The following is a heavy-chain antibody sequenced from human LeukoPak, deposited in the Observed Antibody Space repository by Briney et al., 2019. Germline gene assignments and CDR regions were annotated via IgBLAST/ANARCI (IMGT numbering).Heavy chain of an antibody. D-gene: IGHD6-13*01. CDR3: ARAPVYSSSWYDI. Sequence: SETLSLTCTVSGGSISSYYWSWIRQPPGKGLEWIGYIYYSGSTNYNPSLKSRVTISVDTSKNQFSLKLSSVTAADTAVYYCARAPVYSSSWYDIWGQGTMVTVSS. J-gene: IGHJ3*02. V-gene: IGHV4-59*01. CDR2: IYYSGST. CDR1: GGSISSYY.